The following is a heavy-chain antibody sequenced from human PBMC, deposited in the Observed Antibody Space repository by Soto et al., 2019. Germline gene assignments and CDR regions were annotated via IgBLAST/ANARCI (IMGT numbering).Heavy chain of an antibody. CDR2: IWYDGSNK. D-gene: IGHD3-10*01. J-gene: IGHJ6*03. CDR1: GFTFSSYG. CDR3: ARDGEGYYYYMDV. V-gene: IGHV3-33*01. Sequence: GGSLRLSCEASGFTFSSYGMHWVRQAPGKGLEWVAVIWYDGSNKYYADSVKGRFTISRDNSKNTLYLQMNSLGAEDTAVYYCARDGEGYYYYMDVWGKGTTVTVSS.